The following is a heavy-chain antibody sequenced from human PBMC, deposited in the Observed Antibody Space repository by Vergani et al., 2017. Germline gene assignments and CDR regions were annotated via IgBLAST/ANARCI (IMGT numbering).Heavy chain of an antibody. D-gene: IGHD6-19*01. Sequence: VQLVESGGGVVQPGRSLRLSCAASGFTFSSYAMSWVRQAPGKGLEWVSAISGSGGSTYYADSVKGRFTISRDNSKNTLYLQMNSLRAEDTAVYYCAKCLGYSSGWPDAFDIWGQGTMVTVSS. J-gene: IGHJ3*02. CDR2: ISGSGGST. CDR3: AKCLGYSSGWPDAFDI. V-gene: IGHV3-23*04. CDR1: GFTFSSYA.